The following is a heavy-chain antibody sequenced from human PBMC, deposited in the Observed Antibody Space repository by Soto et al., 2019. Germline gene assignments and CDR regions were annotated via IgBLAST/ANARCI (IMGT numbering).Heavy chain of an antibody. Sequence: SETLSLTCTVSSGSISSSSNHWGWIRQPPGKGLEWIGNINYSGSTYYNPSLQSRLTISVDTSNNQFSLKLSSVTAADTAVFYCARLIHCKTTSCYFDYWGQGTLVTVSS. D-gene: IGHD2-2*01. V-gene: IGHV4-39*01. J-gene: IGHJ4*02. CDR2: INYSGST. CDR3: ARLIHCKTTSCYFDY. CDR1: SGSISSSSNH.